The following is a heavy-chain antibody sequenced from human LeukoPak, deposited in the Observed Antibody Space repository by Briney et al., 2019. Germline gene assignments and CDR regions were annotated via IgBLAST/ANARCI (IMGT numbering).Heavy chain of an antibody. D-gene: IGHD3-9*01. CDR3: ARVPFDHLGFDY. V-gene: IGHV1-2*02. CDR2: INSNSGGT. Sequence: ASVTVSCKASGYTLTGYYMHWVRQAPGQGLEWMGWINSNSGGTKYAQQFQGRVTITRDTSISTSSMELSRLRSDDTAVYYCARVPFDHLGFDYWGQGTLVTVSS. CDR1: GYTLTGYY. J-gene: IGHJ4*02.